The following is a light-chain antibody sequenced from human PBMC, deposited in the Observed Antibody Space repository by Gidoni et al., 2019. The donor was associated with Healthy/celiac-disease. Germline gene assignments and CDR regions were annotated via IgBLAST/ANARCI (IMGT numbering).Light chain of an antibody. Sequence: ESVLTQSPDTLSLSPGERATLSCRASESVKSNYLAWYQQKPGQGPRLLISGASIRATGIPDRFSGSGSGTDFTITISRLEHEDFAVYYCQQYTNSLTFGGGTKVEIK. V-gene: IGKV3-20*01. CDR3: QQYTNSLT. J-gene: IGKJ4*01. CDR1: ESVKSNY. CDR2: GAS.